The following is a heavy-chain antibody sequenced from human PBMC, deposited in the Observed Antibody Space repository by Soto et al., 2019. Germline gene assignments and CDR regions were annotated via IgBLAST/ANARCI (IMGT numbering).Heavy chain of an antibody. V-gene: IGHV3-23*01. CDR3: AKRLSSSCLDY. CDR1: GFTFSSYA. J-gene: IGHJ4*02. D-gene: IGHD6-13*01. Sequence: GGSLRLSCAASGFTFSSYAMTWVRQAPGKGLEWVSLISGSGGNTYYADSVKGRFTISRDNLKNTLYLQMNSLRVEDTAVYYCAKRLSSSCLDYWGQGTLVTVSS. CDR2: ISGSGGNT.